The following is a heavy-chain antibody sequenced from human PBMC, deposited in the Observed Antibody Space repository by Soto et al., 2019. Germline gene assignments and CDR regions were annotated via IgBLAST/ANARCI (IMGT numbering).Heavy chain of an antibody. D-gene: IGHD3-22*01. CDR1: GFTFSSYG. CDR3: AKPFPRSGYHYDIWYFDL. CDR2: ISHDGSTK. Sequence: QVQLVESGGGVVQPGRSLRLSCAASGFTFSSYGIHWVRQAPGKGLEWVAVISHDGSTKYYADSVKGRFTISRDNSKNTLYLQMNSLRAEDTAVYYCAKPFPRSGYHYDIWYFDLWGRGTLVTVSS. V-gene: IGHV3-30*18. J-gene: IGHJ2*01.